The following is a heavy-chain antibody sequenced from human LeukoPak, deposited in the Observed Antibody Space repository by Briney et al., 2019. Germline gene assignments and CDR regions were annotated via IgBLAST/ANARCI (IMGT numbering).Heavy chain of an antibody. J-gene: IGHJ4*02. Sequence: PGGSLRLSCAASGFDVGRNYMTWVRQAPGKGLEWVAAISYDGSYKYYADSVKDRFTISRDYSKNTLYLRMSSLRAEDTAVYYCAKTYSSGWWDLDFWGQGTLVSVSS. CDR1: GFDVGRNY. D-gene: IGHD6-19*01. V-gene: IGHV3-30*18. CDR3: AKTYSSGWWDLDF. CDR2: ISYDGSYK.